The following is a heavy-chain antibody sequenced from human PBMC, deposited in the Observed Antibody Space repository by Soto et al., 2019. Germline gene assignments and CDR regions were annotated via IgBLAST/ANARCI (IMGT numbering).Heavy chain of an antibody. Sequence: QVQLVQSGAEVREPGAAVKVSCKASGYSVARYFMHWLRQSPGQGPEWLGVINPSADTTTYAQKFQGRVTMTWDTSTNTVFMDVISLRSEDTAIYYCARGGSSTVFCYYCGLDVWGQGTTVTVSS. CDR1: GYSVARYF. CDR3: ARGGSSTVFCYYCGLDV. D-gene: IGHD6-13*01. CDR2: INPSADTT. J-gene: IGHJ6*02. V-gene: IGHV1-46*01.